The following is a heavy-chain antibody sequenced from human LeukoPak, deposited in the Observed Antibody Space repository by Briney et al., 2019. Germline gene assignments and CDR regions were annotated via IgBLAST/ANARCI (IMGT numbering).Heavy chain of an antibody. Sequence: GASVKVSCKASGGTFSSYAISWVRQAPGQGLEWMGGIIPIFGTANYAQKFQGRVTITTDESTSTAYMELSSLRSEDTAVYYCATPGYYDSSGYLDYWGQGTLVTVSS. CDR2: IIPIFGTA. V-gene: IGHV1-69*05. CDR3: ATPGYYDSSGYLDY. CDR1: GGTFSSYA. D-gene: IGHD3-22*01. J-gene: IGHJ4*02.